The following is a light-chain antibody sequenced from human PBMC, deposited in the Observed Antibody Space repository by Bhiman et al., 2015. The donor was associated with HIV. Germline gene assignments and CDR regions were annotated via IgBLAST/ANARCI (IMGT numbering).Light chain of an antibody. J-gene: IGLJ2*01. Sequence: QSVLTQPPSVSGAPGQRVTISCTGSSSNIGAGYDVHWYQQLPGTAPKLLIFGHDNRPSGVPDRFSGSKSDTSASLAITGLQPEDEGDYYCCSYAGSSTSLVFGGGTKLTVL. CDR3: CSYAGSSTSLV. V-gene: IGLV1-40*01. CDR1: SSNIGAGYD. CDR2: GHD.